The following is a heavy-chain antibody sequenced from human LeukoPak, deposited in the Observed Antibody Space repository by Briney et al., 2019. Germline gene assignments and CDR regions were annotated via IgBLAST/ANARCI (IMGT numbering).Heavy chain of an antibody. V-gene: IGHV4-59*11. CDR2: IYYSGST. J-gene: IGHJ4*02. CDR1: GGSISSHY. D-gene: IGHD1-26*01. CDR3: ARADIVGATMTFDY. Sequence: SETLSLTCTVSGGSISSHYWSWIRQPPGKGLEWIGYIYYSGSTNYNPSLKSRVTISVDTSKNQFSLKLSSVTAADTAVYYCARADIVGATMTFDYWGQGTLVTVSS.